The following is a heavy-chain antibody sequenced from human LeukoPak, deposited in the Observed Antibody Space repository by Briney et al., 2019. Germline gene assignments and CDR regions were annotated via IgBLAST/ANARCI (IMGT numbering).Heavy chain of an antibody. CDR2: ISWNSGTI. J-gene: IGHJ1*01. Sequence: GGSLRLSCAASGFALDNYAMNWVRQVPGKGLEWISLISWNSGTIGYADSVKGRFTISRDNANNFLYLQMNSLRAEDTALYYCARAYKDRSLAGKKEFFQHWGQGTLVTVSS. CDR3: ARAYKDRSLAGKKEFFQH. CDR1: GFALDNYA. D-gene: IGHD6-19*01. V-gene: IGHV3-9*01.